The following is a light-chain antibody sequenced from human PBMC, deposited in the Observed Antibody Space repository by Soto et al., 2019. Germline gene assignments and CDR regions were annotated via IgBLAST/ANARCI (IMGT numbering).Light chain of an antibody. CDR2: TKS. V-gene: IGLV1-44*01. CDR3: CSYAGTYPFVV. J-gene: IGLJ2*01. Sequence: QSVLTQPPSASGTPGQRVTISCSGSSSNFGGHTVDCYRLLPGTAPKFLIYTKSQRPSGVPDRFSGSKSGNTASLTISGLQAEDEAAYYCCSYAGTYPFVVFGGGTKVTVL. CDR1: SSNFGGHT.